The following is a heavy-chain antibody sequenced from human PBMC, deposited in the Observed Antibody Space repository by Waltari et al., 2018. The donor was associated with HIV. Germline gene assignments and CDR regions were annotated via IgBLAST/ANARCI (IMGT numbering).Heavy chain of an antibody. J-gene: IGHJ4*02. CDR2: IYHSGST. Sequence: QVQLQESGPGLVKPSETLSLTCAVSGYSISSGYYWGWLRQPPGKGLEWIGSIYHSGSTYYNPSLKSRVTISVDTSKNQFSLKLSSVTAADTAVYYCATGITMIVVVTFDYWGQGTLVTVSS. CDR3: ATGITMIVVVTFDY. D-gene: IGHD3-22*01. CDR1: GYSISSGYY. V-gene: IGHV4-38-2*01.